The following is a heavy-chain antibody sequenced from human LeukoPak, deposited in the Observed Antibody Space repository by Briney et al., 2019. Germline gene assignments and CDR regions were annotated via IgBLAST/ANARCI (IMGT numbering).Heavy chain of an antibody. Sequence: PGGSLRLSCTASGFTFGDYAMSWFRQAPGKGLERVGFIRSKAYGGTTEYAASVKGRFTISRDDSKSIAYLQMNSLKTEDTAVYYCTTPRWFGEFAFDIWGQGTMVTVSS. CDR3: TTPRWFGEFAFDI. D-gene: IGHD3-10*01. V-gene: IGHV3-49*03. CDR2: IRSKAYGGTT. CDR1: GFTFGDYA. J-gene: IGHJ3*02.